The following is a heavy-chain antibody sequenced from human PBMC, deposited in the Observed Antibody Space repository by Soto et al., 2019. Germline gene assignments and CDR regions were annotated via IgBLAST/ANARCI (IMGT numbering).Heavy chain of an antibody. V-gene: IGHV1-8*01. CDR2: MNPNSGNT. Sequence: ASVKVSCKASGYTFTSYDINWVRQATGQGLEWMGWMNPNSGNTGYAQKFQGRVTITADESTSTAYMELSSLRSEDTAVYYCARRGGSCGGDCHYDAFDIWGQGTMVTVSS. D-gene: IGHD2-21*02. CDR3: ARRGGSCGGDCHYDAFDI. J-gene: IGHJ3*02. CDR1: GYTFTSYD.